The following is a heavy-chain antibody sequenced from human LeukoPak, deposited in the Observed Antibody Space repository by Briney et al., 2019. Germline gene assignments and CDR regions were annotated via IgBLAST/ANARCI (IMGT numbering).Heavy chain of an antibody. CDR2: INPNSCGT. V-gene: IGHV1-2*02. CDR3: ARGPPTYYDILTGYSIDY. D-gene: IGHD3-9*01. CDR1: GYTFIGYY. Sequence: ASVKVSCKASGYTFIGYYMHWVRQAPGQGLDWMGWINPNSCGTNYAQKFQGRVTMTRDTSISTAYMELSRLRSDDTAVYYCARGPPTYYDILTGYSIDYWGQGTLVTVSS. J-gene: IGHJ4*02.